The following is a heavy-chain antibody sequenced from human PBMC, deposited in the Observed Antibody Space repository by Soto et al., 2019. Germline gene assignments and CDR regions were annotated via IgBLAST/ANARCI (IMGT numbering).Heavy chain of an antibody. CDR1: RGTFSPYT. J-gene: IGHJ6*02. CDR2: IIPILGIA. CDR3: ALRYFDWRAGGMDV. D-gene: IGHD3-9*01. V-gene: IGHV1-69*02. Sequence: VKVNSETVRGTFSPYTISRERQAPGQGLEWMGRIIPILGIANYAQKFQGRVTITADKSTSTAYMELSSLRSEDTAVYYCALRYFDWRAGGMDVWG.